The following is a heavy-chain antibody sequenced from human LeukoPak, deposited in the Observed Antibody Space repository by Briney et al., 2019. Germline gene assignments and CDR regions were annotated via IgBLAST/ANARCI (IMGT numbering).Heavy chain of an antibody. CDR1: GFIFTSYW. CDR2: IGPSHSYT. V-gene: IGHV5-10-1*01. D-gene: IGHD3-22*01. Sequence: GEALEISFQGSGFIFTSYWISWVRQVPGKGLEWMGRIGPSHSYTNYTPSFQAHATISADKTISTAYLQWSSLKASDTAMYYCAGGSYYDSSGLHWGPGTLVTVSS. J-gene: IGHJ1*01. CDR3: AGGSYYDSSGLH.